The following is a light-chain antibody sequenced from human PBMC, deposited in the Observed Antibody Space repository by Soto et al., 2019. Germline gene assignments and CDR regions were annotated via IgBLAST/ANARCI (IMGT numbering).Light chain of an antibody. CDR1: QDISHF. CDR3: QQYNSYSWT. V-gene: IGKV1-5*01. J-gene: IGKJ1*01. Sequence: DIQMTKSPSSLSASVGYRVTIACQASQDISHFLNWYQHKPGKAPTLLIYDASTLESGVPSRFSGSGFGTDFTLTISTLQPEDFGTYYCQQYNSYSWTFGQGTKVDIK. CDR2: DAS.